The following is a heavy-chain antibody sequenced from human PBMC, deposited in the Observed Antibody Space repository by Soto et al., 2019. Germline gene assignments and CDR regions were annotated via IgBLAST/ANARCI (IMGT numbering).Heavy chain of an antibody. Sequence: GGSLRLSCAASGFTFSSYAMHWVRQAPGKGLEWVAVISYDGSNKYYADSVKGRFTISRDNSKNTLYLQMNSLRAEDTAVYYCARAPGGGDEAAYFFDYWGQGTLVTVSS. D-gene: IGHD2-15*01. CDR3: ARAPGGGDEAAYFFDY. J-gene: IGHJ4*02. CDR2: ISYDGSNK. CDR1: GFTFSSYA. V-gene: IGHV3-30-3*01.